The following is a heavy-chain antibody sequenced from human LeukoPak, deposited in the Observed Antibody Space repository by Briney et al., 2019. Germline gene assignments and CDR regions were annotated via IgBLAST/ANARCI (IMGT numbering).Heavy chain of an antibody. CDR2: IYSGGDT. J-gene: IGHJ4*02. Sequence: GGSPRLSCEAFGFTVSSTYMSWVRQAPGKGLEWVSVIYSGGDTYYADSVRGRFTVSRDNSKNTLYLQMNSLRVDDTAVYYCGKLKSSGYLIEYWGQGTLVTVSS. CDR3: GKLKSSGYLIEY. CDR1: GFTVSSTY. D-gene: IGHD3-22*01. V-gene: IGHV3-53*01.